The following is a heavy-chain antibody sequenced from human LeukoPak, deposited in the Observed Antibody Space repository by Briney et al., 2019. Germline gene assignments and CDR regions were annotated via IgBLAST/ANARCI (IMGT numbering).Heavy chain of an antibody. Sequence: ASVKVSCKASGYTFTGYYMHWVRQAPGQGLELMGWTNPNSGGTNYAQKFQGRVTMTRDTSISAAYMELSRLRSDDTAVYYCARDKGGLYYYDSSGYYPSHFDYWGQGTLVTVSS. V-gene: IGHV1-2*02. CDR2: TNPNSGGT. J-gene: IGHJ4*02. CDR1: GYTFTGYY. CDR3: ARDKGGLYYYDSSGYYPSHFDY. D-gene: IGHD3-22*01.